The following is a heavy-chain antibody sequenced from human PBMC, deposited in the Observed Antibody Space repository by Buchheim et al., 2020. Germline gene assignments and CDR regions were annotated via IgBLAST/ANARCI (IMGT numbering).Heavy chain of an antibody. CDR1: GGSITNYY. J-gene: IGHJ4*02. CDR3: ARDPTRYYFDY. V-gene: IGHV4-59*01. Sequence: QVQLQESGPGLVKPSETLSLTCTVSGGSITNYYWSWIRQPPGKGLEWIGYIYYSGSTNYNPSLKSRVTISVDTSKNQFSLKLTSVTAADTAVYYCARDPTRYYFDYWGQGTL. D-gene: IGHD4-17*01. CDR2: IYYSGST.